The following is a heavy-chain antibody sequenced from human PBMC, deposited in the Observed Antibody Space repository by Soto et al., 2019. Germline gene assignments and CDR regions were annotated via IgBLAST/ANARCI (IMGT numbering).Heavy chain of an antibody. CDR2: ISGSGRMT. CDR1: GFTFRNFA. CDR3: SNEAEESGNETTPGDG. J-gene: IGHJ4*02. Sequence: EAQLVESGGDLVQPRGSLRLSCAASGFTFRNFAMTWVRQAPGKGLEWVSGISGSGRMTYYAHSVKGRFTVSRDNSKNSLYLQMDSLRAADTAVYYCSNEAEESGNETTPGDGWGEGTVGTVAS. V-gene: IGHV3-23*04. D-gene: IGHD5-12*01.